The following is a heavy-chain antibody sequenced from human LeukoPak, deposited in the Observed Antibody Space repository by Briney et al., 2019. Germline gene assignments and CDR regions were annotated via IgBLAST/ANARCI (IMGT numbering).Heavy chain of an antibody. CDR3: AYSGSLVRGMDV. CDR1: GGTFSSYA. CDR2: IIPIFGTA. D-gene: IGHD1-26*01. Sequence: ASVKVSCKASGGTFSSYAISWVRQAPGQGLEWMGGIIPIFGTANYAQKFQGRVTITADESTSTAYMELRSLRSDDTAVYYCAYSGSLVRGMDVWGQGTTVTVSS. V-gene: IGHV1-69*13. J-gene: IGHJ6*02.